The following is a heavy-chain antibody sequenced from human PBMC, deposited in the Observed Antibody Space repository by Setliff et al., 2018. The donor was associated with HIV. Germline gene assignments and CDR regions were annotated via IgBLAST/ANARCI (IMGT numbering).Heavy chain of an antibody. J-gene: IGHJ4*02. Sequence: KTSETLSLTCTVSGGSISSYYWSWIRQPPGKGLEWIGYIYASGSTNYNPSLKSRVTISVDTSKNQFSLKLSSVTAADTAVYYCARSYDSSGYYYVFDYWGQGTLVTVSS. CDR2: IYASGST. CDR3: ARSYDSSGYYYVFDY. V-gene: IGHV4-4*09. D-gene: IGHD3-22*01. CDR1: GGSISSYY.